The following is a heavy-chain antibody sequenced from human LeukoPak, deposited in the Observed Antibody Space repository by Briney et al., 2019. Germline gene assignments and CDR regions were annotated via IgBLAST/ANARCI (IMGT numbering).Heavy chain of an antibody. CDR2: MYTGGGR. CDR1: GFSVSNYY. Sequence: GGSLRLSCAASGFSVSNYYMSWVRQPPGKGLEWVSVMYTGGGRYYGDSVKGRFTISRDNSKNTVFLQMNSLRVEDTALYYCARGQSYCGADCYSDWGQGTLVTVSS. CDR3: ARGQSYCGADCYSD. J-gene: IGHJ4*02. V-gene: IGHV3-66*01. D-gene: IGHD2-21*02.